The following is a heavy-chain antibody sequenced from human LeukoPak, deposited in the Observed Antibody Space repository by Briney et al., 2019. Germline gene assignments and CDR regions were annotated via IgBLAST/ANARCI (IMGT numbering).Heavy chain of an antibody. Sequence: GASVKVSCKASGYTFTSYDINWVRQATGQGLEWMGWMNPNSGNTGYAQKFQGRVTMTRNTSISTAYMELSSLRSEDTAVYYCARGSGKVLRYFDWYRTRYNWFDPWGQGTLVTVSS. CDR1: GYTFTSYD. J-gene: IGHJ5*02. CDR2: MNPNSGNT. V-gene: IGHV1-8*02. D-gene: IGHD3-9*01. CDR3: ARGSGKVLRYFDWYRTRYNWFDP.